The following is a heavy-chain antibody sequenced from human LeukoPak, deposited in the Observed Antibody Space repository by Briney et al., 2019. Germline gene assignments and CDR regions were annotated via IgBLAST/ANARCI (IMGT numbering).Heavy chain of an antibody. Sequence: GGSLRLSCAASGFTFSSYWMHWVRQAPGKGLVWVSRLNSDGSSTSYADSVKGRFTISRDIAKNTLYLQMNSLGGEDTAVYYCARGLGSSGCLNYWGQGTLVTVSS. CDR3: ARGLGSSGCLNY. J-gene: IGHJ4*02. CDR2: LNSDGSST. CDR1: GFTFSSYW. V-gene: IGHV3-74*01. D-gene: IGHD6-19*01.